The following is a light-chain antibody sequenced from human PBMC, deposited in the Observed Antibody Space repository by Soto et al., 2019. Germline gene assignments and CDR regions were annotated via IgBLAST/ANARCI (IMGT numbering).Light chain of an antibody. V-gene: IGKV1-5*01. CDR2: DAS. Sequence: DIQMTQSPPSVSASVGDRVTITCRASQTINTWLAWYQQEPGKAPKVLIFDASTLESGVPLRFSGSGYGTEFTLTIGSLQPDDSATYYCQQYNVWPWTFGQGTKVDI. J-gene: IGKJ1*01. CDR1: QTINTW. CDR3: QQYNVWPWT.